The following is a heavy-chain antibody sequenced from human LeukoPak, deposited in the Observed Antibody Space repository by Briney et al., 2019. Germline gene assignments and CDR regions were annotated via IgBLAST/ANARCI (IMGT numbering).Heavy chain of an antibody. D-gene: IGHD5-18*01. J-gene: IGHJ4*02. CDR3: ARLGDTAIDY. V-gene: IGHV4-4*09. CDR1: GGSISSYY. Sequence: SETLSLTCTDSGGSISSYYWSWIRHPPGKGLEWIGYIYTSGSTNHNPSRKSRVTISVDKSKNQSSLKLSSVPAADTAVYYCARLGDTAIDYWGQGTLVTVSS. CDR2: IYTSGST.